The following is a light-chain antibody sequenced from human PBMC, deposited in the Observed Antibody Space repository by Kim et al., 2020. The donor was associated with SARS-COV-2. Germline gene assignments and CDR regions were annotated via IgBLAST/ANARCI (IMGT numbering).Light chain of an antibody. CDR2: GAS. CDR1: QSISIN. Sequence: SVSPGEKATPSCRASQSISINLAWYQQKPGQAPRLLIYGASTRATGVPARFSGSGSGTEFTLTVSSLQSEDFAVYYCQQYNKWPTFGGGTKVEIK. CDR3: QQYNKWPT. V-gene: IGKV3-15*01. J-gene: IGKJ4*01.